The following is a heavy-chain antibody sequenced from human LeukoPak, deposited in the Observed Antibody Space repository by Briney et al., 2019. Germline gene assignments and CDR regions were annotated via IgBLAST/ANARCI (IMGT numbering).Heavy chain of an antibody. Sequence: ASVKVSCKASGFTFSNYYLHWVRQAPGQGLEWLGWINLNSGATNYAQKFQGRVTMTRDTSISTAYMELSRLRSDDTAVYYCARVGVATIREYYFDYWGQGTLVTVSS. J-gene: IGHJ4*02. CDR2: INLNSGAT. D-gene: IGHD5-12*01. CDR3: ARVGVATIREYYFDY. CDR1: GFTFSNYY. V-gene: IGHV1-2*02.